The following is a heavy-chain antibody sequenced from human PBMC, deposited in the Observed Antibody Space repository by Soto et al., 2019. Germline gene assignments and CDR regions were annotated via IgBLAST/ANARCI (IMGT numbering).Heavy chain of an antibody. CDR1: GGSISSSSYY. Sequence: QLQLQESGPGLVKPSETLSLTCTVSGGSISSSSYYWGWIRQPPGKGLEWIGSIYYSGSTYYNPSLKSRVTISVDTSKNQFSLKLSSVTAADTAVYYCARQVRADLPEWFDPWGQGTLVTVSS. CDR2: IYYSGST. D-gene: IGHD3-10*01. J-gene: IGHJ5*02. CDR3: ARQVRADLPEWFDP. V-gene: IGHV4-39*01.